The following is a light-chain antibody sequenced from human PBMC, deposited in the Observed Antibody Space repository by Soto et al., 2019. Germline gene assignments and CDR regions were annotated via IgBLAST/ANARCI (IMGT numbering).Light chain of an antibody. CDR3: QQYGSSTQT. V-gene: IGKV3-20*01. J-gene: IGKJ1*01. CDR1: QSVRRN. CDR2: GAS. Sequence: IVLTQFPATLSLSAGERATLSCRASQSVRRNLAWYQQKPGQAPRLLIYGASNRATGIPDRFSGSGSGTDFTLTISRLENEDFAVYYCQQYGSSTQTFGQGTKVDIK.